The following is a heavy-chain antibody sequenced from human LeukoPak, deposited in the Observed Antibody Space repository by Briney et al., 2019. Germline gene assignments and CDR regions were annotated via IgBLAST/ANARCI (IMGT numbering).Heavy chain of an antibody. J-gene: IGHJ4*02. CDR2: IIPIFGTA. D-gene: IGHD5-24*01. CDR1: GGTFSSYA. CDR3: ARDSRVRDGYNSNY. V-gene: IGHV1-69*13. Sequence: GASVKVSCKASGGTFSSYAISWVRQAPGQGLEWMGGIIPIFGTANYAQKFQGRVTITADESTSTAYMELRSLRSDDTAVYYCARDSRVRDGYNSNYWGQGTLVTVSS.